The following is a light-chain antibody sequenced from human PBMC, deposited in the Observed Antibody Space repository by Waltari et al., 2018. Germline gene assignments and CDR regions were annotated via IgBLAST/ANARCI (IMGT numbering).Light chain of an antibody. J-gene: IGKJ4*01. Sequence: DIVMTQSPLSLPVTPGEPASISCRFSQSLLHSNGYNYLDWYLQKPGQSPQLLIYWGSIRASGVPDRFSGSGSGTDFTLKISRVEAEDVGVYYCMQALQTPLTFGGGTKVEIK. V-gene: IGKV2-28*01. CDR2: WGS. CDR3: MQALQTPLT. CDR1: QSLLHSNGYNY.